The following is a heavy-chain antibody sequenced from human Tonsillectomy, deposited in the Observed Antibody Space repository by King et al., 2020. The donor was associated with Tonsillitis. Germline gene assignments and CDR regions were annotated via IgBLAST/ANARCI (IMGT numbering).Heavy chain of an antibody. D-gene: IGHD6-13*01. CDR3: ARVPAPWYSSSWYGY. V-gene: IGHV1-18*01. Sequence: QLQLVQSGAEVKKPGASVKVSCKASGYTISSSGFSWVRQAPGQGLEWMGWVSAHNGNTNYAQKFQGRVTMTTDTSTNTAYMELRSLRIDDTAVYYCARVPAPWYSSSWYGYWGQGTLVIVSS. CDR1: GYTISSSG. J-gene: IGHJ4*02. CDR2: VSAHNGNT.